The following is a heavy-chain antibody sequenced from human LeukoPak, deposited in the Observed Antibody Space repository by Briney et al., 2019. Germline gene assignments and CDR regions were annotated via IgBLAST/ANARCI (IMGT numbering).Heavy chain of an antibody. J-gene: IGHJ4*02. CDR1: GFSFSDYS. CDR3: ARDLSDDYSLDY. Sequence: GGSLRLSCAASGFSFSDYSMNWVRQAPGKGLEWVSSVTISSSIIYYADSVKGRFTISRDNAKNLLFLQMNSLRAEDTAVYYCARDLSDDYSLDYWGQGTLVSVSS. CDR2: VTISSSII. V-gene: IGHV3-48*04. D-gene: IGHD3-16*01.